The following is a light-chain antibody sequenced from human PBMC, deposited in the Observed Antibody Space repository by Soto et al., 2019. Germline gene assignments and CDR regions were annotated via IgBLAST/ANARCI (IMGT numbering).Light chain of an antibody. Sequence: QSALTQPASVSGSPGQSITISCTGPSSDISADNYVSWFQQYPGKAPRLMIYEVNNRPSGVSSRFSASKSGDTASLTISGLQAEDEADYYCSSWTSTNTGVFGGGTKVTVL. CDR1: SSDISADNY. V-gene: IGLV2-14*01. J-gene: IGLJ3*02. CDR3: SSWTSTNTGV. CDR2: EVN.